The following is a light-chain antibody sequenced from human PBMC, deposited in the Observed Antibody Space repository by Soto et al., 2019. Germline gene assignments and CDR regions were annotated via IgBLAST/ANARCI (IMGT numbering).Light chain of an antibody. CDR3: NSYTSSTTYV. CDR2: EVN. Sequence: QSALTHPASVSGSPGQSITISCTGTSSDVGGYNYVSWYQQHPGKAPKLMIYEVNNRPSGVSNRFSGSKSGNTASLTISGLQAEDEADYYCNSYTSSTTYVFGTGTKVTVL. J-gene: IGLJ1*01. V-gene: IGLV2-14*01. CDR1: SSDVGGYNY.